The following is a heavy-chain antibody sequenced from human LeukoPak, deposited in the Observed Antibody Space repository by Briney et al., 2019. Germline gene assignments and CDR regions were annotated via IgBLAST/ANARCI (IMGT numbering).Heavy chain of an antibody. CDR3: ASAGYTSGLWYFDL. Sequence: SETLSLTCTVSGGSISSSSYYWGWIRQPPGKGPEWIGTIYYSGSTYYNPSLKSRVTISVDTSKNQFSLKLSSVTAADTAVYYCASAGYTSGLWYFDLWGRGTLVSVSS. D-gene: IGHD6-19*01. CDR1: GGSISSSSYY. V-gene: IGHV4-39*01. J-gene: IGHJ2*01. CDR2: IYYSGST.